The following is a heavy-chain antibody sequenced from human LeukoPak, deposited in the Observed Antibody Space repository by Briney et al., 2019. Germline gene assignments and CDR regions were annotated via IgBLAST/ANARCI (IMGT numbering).Heavy chain of an antibody. D-gene: IGHD1-26*01. J-gene: IGHJ3*02. CDR3: ARGHLSGSYWSAFDI. Sequence: ASVKVSCKASGYTFTGYYMHWVRQAPGQGLEWMGWINPNSGGTNYAQKFQGRVTITADESTSTAYMELSSLRSEDTAVYYCARGHLSGSYWSAFDIWGQRTMVTVSS. CDR2: INPNSGGT. V-gene: IGHV1-2*02. CDR1: GYTFTGYY.